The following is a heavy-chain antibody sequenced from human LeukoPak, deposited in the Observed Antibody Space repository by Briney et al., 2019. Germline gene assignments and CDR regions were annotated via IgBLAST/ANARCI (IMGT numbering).Heavy chain of an antibody. CDR3: SRESGAFCPFGY. D-gene: IGHD1-26*01. J-gene: IGHJ4*02. V-gene: IGHV4-59*12. CDR1: GGSINNND. CDR2: FYNSGST. Sequence: NSSETLSLTCTVSGGSINNNDWSWIRQPPGKGLEWIGYFYNSGSTNYNPSLNGRVTMSLDESSNQLSLNLTSVTAADTAIYYCSRESGAFCPFGYWGQGALVIVPS.